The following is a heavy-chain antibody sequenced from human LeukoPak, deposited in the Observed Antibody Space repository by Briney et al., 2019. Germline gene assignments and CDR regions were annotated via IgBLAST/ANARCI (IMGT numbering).Heavy chain of an antibody. Sequence: GGSLRLSCAASGFSFSSYPMTWVRQAPGKGLVWVSRINSDGSSTNYADSVKGRFTISRDNAKNTLYLQMNSLRAEDTAVYYCTAAVGSYSWFDPWGQGALVTVSS. CDR2: INSDGSST. CDR1: GFSFSSYP. D-gene: IGHD6-13*01. CDR3: TAAVGSYSWFDP. V-gene: IGHV3-74*01. J-gene: IGHJ5*02.